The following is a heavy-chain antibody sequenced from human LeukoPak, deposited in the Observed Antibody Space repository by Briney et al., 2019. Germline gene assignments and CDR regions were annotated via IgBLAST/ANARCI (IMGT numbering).Heavy chain of an antibody. CDR3: ARARAAAAIIN. V-gene: IGHV3-48*03. J-gene: IGHJ4*02. CDR2: ISSSGSTI. Sequence: PGGSLRLSCAASGFTFSSYEMTWVRQAPGKGLEWLSYISSSGSTIDYADSVKGRFTISRGNAKNSLYLQMNSLRAEDTAVYYCARARAAAAIINWGQGTLVTVSS. CDR1: GFTFSSYE. D-gene: IGHD2-2*01.